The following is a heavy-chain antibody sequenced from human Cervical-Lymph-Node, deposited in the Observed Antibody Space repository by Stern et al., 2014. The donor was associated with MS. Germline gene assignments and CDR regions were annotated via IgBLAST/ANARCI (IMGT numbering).Heavy chain of an antibody. V-gene: IGHV7-4-1*02. J-gene: IGHJ4*02. CDR2: INTKIGNT. CDR3: ARVKPAAILDY. Sequence: VQLVESGSELKKPGASVKVSCKASGYTFTRNAMDWVRQAPGQRLEWMSGINTKIGNTTYAQVSTGRFVFTLDTSVRTTYLQTSSLKAEDTAIYYCARVKPAAILDYWGQGTLVTVSS. CDR1: GYTFTRNA. D-gene: IGHD2-2*01.